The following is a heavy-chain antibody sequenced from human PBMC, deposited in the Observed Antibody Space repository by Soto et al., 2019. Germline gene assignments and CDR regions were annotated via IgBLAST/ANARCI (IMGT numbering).Heavy chain of an antibody. J-gene: IGHJ4*02. CDR1: VFTFTIYG. CDR3: AKEGDFYDISTGYSGSKAYFDH. Sequence: WGSLRLSCASSVFTFTIYGMPWVRQAPGKGLDWVAVISSDGRNKYYSDSVKGRFTISRDVSKNTVFLHMDSLSAEDTAVYYCAKEGDFYDISTGYSGSKAYFDHWGPGTLVTVS. CDR2: ISSDGRNK. V-gene: IGHV3-30*18. D-gene: IGHD3-9*01.